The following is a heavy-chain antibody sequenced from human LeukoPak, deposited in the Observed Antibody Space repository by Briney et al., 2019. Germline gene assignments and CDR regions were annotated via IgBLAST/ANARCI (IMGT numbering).Heavy chain of an antibody. Sequence: GGSLRLSCAASGFTFSDYYMSWIRQAPGKGLEWVSYISSSGSTIYYADSVKGRFTISRDNAKNTLYLQMNSLRAEDTAVYYCAKSRIAVAGTPLDYWGQGTLVTVSS. CDR1: GFTFSDYY. CDR2: ISSSGSTI. CDR3: AKSRIAVAGTPLDY. J-gene: IGHJ4*02. V-gene: IGHV3-11*01. D-gene: IGHD6-19*01.